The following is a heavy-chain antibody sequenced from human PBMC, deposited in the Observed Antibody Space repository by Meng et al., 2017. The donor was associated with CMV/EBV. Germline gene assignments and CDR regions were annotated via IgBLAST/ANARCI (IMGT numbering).Heavy chain of an antibody. CDR2: IIPIFGTA. CDR3: ARVEMATSIRDHYGMDV. CDR1: GGTFSSYA. Sequence: SVKVSCKASGGTFSSYAISWVRQASGQGLEWMGGIIPIFGTANYAQKFQGRVTITTDESTSTAYMELSSLRSEDTAVYYCARVEMATSIRDHYGMDVWGQGTTVTVSS. J-gene: IGHJ6*02. D-gene: IGHD5-24*01. V-gene: IGHV1-69*05.